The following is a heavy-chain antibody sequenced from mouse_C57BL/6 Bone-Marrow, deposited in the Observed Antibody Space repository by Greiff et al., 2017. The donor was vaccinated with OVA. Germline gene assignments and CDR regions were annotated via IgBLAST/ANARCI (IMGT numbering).Heavy chain of an antibody. CDR3: ARKGLTTVYYFDY. J-gene: IGHJ2*01. D-gene: IGHD1-1*01. CDR2: INPNNGGT. Sequence: EVQLQQSGPELVKPGASVKIPCKASGYTFTDYNMDWVKQSHGKSLEWIGDINPNNGGTIYNQKFKGKATLTVDKSSSTAYMELRSLTSEDTAVYFCARKGLTTVYYFDYWGQGTTLTVSS. CDR1: GYTFTDYN. V-gene: IGHV1-18*01.